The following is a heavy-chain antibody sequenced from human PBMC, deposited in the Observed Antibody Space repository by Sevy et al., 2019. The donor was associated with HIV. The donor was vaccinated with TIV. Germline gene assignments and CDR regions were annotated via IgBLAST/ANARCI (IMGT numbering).Heavy chain of an antibody. Sequence: SQTLSLTCAISGDSVSSSSVAWNWIRQSPSRGLEWLGRTYYRSKWYNDYALSVKNRIIISPDTSKNQLSLQLNSVTPEDTAVYYCARAITIFGLTLMLDPWGLGTLVTVSS. CDR1: GDSVSSSSVA. CDR2: TYYRSKWYN. CDR3: ARAITIFGLTLMLDP. V-gene: IGHV6-1*01. J-gene: IGHJ5*02. D-gene: IGHD3-3*01.